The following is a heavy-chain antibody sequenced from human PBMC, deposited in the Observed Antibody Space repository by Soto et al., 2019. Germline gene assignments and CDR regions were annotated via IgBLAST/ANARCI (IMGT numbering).Heavy chain of an antibody. Sequence: SETLSLTCTVSGGSISSYYWGWIRQPAGKGLEWIGRIYTSGSTNYNPSLKSRVTMSVDTSKNQFSLKLSSVTAADTAVYYCAREFGYDFWSGYFPDAFDIWGQGTMVTVSS. V-gene: IGHV4-4*07. CDR2: IYTSGST. J-gene: IGHJ3*02. D-gene: IGHD3-3*01. CDR1: GGSISSYY. CDR3: AREFGYDFWSGYFPDAFDI.